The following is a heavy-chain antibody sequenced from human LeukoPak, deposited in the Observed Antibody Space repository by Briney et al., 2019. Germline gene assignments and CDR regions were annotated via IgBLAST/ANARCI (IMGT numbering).Heavy chain of an antibody. CDR1: GLSFSKYW. V-gene: IGHV3-74*01. J-gene: IGHJ4*02. CDR2: INPGETTI. Sequence: GGSLRLSCEASGLSFSKYWMHWVRQAPGKGLVWVSRINPGETTISYADSVKGRFTISRDNARNTLYLQMNSLRAEDTALYYCAKMDGYFDYWGQGTLVTVSS. CDR3: AKMDGYFDY. D-gene: IGHD2-8*01.